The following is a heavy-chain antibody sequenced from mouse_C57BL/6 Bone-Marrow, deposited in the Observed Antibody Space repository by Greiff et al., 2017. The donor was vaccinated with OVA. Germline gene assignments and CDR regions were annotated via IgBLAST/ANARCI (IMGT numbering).Heavy chain of an antibody. V-gene: IGHV1-55*01. CDR3: ASDYYGSIYWYFDV. Sequence: QVQLQQSGPELVKPGASVKLSCKASGYTFTSYDINWVKQRPGQGLEWIGDIYPGSGSTNYNEKFKSKATLTVDTSSSTAYMQLSSLTSEDSAVYYCASDYYGSIYWYFDVWGTGTTVTVSS. CDR2: IYPGSGST. J-gene: IGHJ1*03. D-gene: IGHD1-1*01. CDR1: GYTFTSYD.